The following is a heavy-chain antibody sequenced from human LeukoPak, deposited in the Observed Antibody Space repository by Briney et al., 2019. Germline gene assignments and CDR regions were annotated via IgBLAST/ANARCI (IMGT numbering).Heavy chain of an antibody. Sequence: GGSLRLSCAASGFTFSSYAMHWVCQAPGKGLEWVAVISYDGSNKYYADSVKGRFTISRDNSKNTLYLQMNSLRAEDTAVYYCARGSYYDSSGYYGWGQGTLVTVSS. CDR3: ARGSYYDSSGYYG. CDR1: GFTFSSYA. CDR2: ISYDGSNK. D-gene: IGHD3-22*01. J-gene: IGHJ4*02. V-gene: IGHV3-30-3*01.